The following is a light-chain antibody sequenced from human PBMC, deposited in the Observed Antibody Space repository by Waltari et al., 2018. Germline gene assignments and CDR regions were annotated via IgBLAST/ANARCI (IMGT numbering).Light chain of an antibody. CDR2: GTF. J-gene: IGKJ4*01. Sequence: EIVLTQSPGPLPLSPGAGATLSCRTSQTIRPTYLAWYQQKPCQSPTRLIYGTFSRATGIPDRFTGSGSGTDFSLTISSLEPEDFATYYCQQYDISPLTFGGGTKVEIK. CDR1: QTIRPTY. V-gene: IGKV3-20*01. CDR3: QQYDISPLT.